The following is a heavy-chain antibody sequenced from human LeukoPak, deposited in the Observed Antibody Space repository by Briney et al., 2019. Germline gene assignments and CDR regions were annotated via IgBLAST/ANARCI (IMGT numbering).Heavy chain of an antibody. CDR1: GGSIRNIDYD. V-gene: IGHV4-39*07. D-gene: IGHD1-14*01. J-gene: IGHJ6*03. CDR3: ARTGESFYFYYYMDV. CDR2: IHYTGNT. Sequence: PSETLSLTCTVSGGSIRNIDYDWGWIRQPPGKGLEWIGSIHYTGNTYYNPSLKSRVTISVDTSKNHFSLKLSSVTAADTAVYYCARTGESFYFYYYMDVWGKGTTVTVSS.